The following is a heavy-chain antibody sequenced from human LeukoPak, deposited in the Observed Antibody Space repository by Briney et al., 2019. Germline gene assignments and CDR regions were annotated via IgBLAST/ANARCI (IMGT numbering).Heavy chain of an antibody. CDR3: ARDRYCTTTRCSDY. CDR1: GFTFSNYW. D-gene: IGHD2-2*01. CDR2: ISTDGSST. J-gene: IGHJ4*02. Sequence: GGSLRLSCAASGFTFSNYWMHWVRQAPGKGLVWVSRISTDGSSTTYADSVKGRFTISRDNAKNTLYLEMNSLRAEDTAVYCCARDRYCTTTRCSDYWGQGTLVTVSS. V-gene: IGHV3-74*03.